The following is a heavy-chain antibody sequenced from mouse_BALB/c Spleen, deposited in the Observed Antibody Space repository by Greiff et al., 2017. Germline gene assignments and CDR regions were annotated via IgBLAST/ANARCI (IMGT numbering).Heavy chain of an antibody. CDR2: INPGSGGT. D-gene: IGHD1-1*01. V-gene: IGHV1-54*01. J-gene: IGHJ2*01. Sequence: QVQLQQSGAELVRPGTSVKVSCKASGYAFTNYLIEWVKQRPGQGLEWIGVINPGSGGTNYNEKFKGKATLTADKSSSTAYMQLSSLTSDDSAVYYCARNYYGSGGYFDYWGQGTTLTVSS. CDR1: GYAFTNYL. CDR3: ARNYYGSGGYFDY.